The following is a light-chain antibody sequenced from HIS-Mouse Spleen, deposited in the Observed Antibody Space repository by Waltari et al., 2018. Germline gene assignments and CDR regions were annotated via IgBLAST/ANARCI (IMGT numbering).Light chain of an antibody. J-gene: IGLJ2*01. CDR2: QDS. CDR1: KLGDKY. V-gene: IGLV3-1*01. CDR3: QAWDSSTVV. Sequence: SYELTQPPSVSVSPGQTASITCPGDKLGDKYACWYQQKPGQSPVLVIYQDSKRPSGIPWRFSGSNSGNTATLTISGTQAMDEADYYCQAWDSSTVVFGGGTKLTVL.